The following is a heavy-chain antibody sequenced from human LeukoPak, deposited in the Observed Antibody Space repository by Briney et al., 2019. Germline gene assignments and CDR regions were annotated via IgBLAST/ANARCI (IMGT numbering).Heavy chain of an antibody. D-gene: IGHD2-15*01. CDR1: GGTFSSYA. Sequence: SVKVSCKASGGTFSSYAISWVRQAPGQGLEWMGGIIPIFGTANYAQKFQGRVTITADESTSTAYMELRSLRSEDTAVYYCARESLAPSYCSGGSCYSRWFDPWGQGTLVTVSS. CDR3: ARESLAPSYCSGGSCYSRWFDP. CDR2: IIPIFGTA. J-gene: IGHJ5*02. V-gene: IGHV1-69*01.